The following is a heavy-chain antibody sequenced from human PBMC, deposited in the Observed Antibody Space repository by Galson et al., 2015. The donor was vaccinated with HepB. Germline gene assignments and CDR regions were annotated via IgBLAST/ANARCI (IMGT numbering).Heavy chain of an antibody. CDR3: ARLTTTNSRINYYYYGMDV. J-gene: IGHJ6*02. Sequence: SLRLSCAASGFTFSSYSMNWVRQAPGKGLEWVSSISSSSSYIYYADSVKGRFTISRDNAKNSLYLQMNSLRAEDTAVYYCARLTTTNSRINYYYYGMDVWGQGTTVTVSS. D-gene: IGHD1-1*01. CDR1: GFTFSSYS. V-gene: IGHV3-21*01. CDR2: ISSSSSYI.